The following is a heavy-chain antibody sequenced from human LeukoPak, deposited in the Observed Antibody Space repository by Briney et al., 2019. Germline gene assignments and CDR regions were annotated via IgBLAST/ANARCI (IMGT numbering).Heavy chain of an antibody. CDR3: ARDRQPTGYTYGLYYFDF. Sequence: ASVKVSCKASGYTFTGYYMHWVRQAPGQGLEWMGWINPNSGGTNYAQKFQGRVTMTRDTSISTAYMELSRLTSDDTAVYYCARDRQPTGYTYGLYYFDFWGQGTLVTVSS. D-gene: IGHD5-18*01. V-gene: IGHV1-2*02. J-gene: IGHJ4*02. CDR2: INPNSGGT. CDR1: GYTFTGYY.